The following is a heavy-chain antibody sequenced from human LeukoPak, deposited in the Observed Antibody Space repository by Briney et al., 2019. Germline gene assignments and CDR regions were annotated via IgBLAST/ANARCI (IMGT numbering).Heavy chain of an antibody. Sequence: GGSLRLSCAASGFTFSSYSMNWVRQAPGKGLEWVSSISSSSSYIYYADSVKGRFTISRDNAKNSLYLQMNSLRAEDTAVYYCARVGGYDWREEGYWGQGTLVTVSS. D-gene: IGHD5-12*01. CDR3: ARVGGYDWREEGY. J-gene: IGHJ4*02. CDR2: ISSSSSYI. CDR1: GFTFSSYS. V-gene: IGHV3-21*01.